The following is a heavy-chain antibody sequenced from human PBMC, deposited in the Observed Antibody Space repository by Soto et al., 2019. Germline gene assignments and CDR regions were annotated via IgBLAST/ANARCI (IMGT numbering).Heavy chain of an antibody. CDR3: ARDFERSAIDP. Sequence: PSETLSLTCVVSGGSIISADSYWFWIRKHPGKGLEWIGYIASSGDTYYNPSLRSRVTISADTSENKFSLTLQSVTAADTAGHFCARDFERSAIDPCGQGTQVTVSS. J-gene: IGHJ5*02. CDR1: GGSIISADSY. CDR2: IASSGDT. V-gene: IGHV4-31*11. D-gene: IGHD3-9*01.